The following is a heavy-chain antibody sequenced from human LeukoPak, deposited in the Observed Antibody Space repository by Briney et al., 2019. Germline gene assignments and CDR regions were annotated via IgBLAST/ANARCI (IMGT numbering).Heavy chain of an antibody. CDR1: GYTFTSYY. D-gene: IGHD5-24*01. CDR2: INPSGGST. V-gene: IGHV1-46*01. J-gene: IGHJ3*02. CDR3: AGDRVEGAFDI. Sequence: ASVKVSCKASGYTFTSYYMHWVRQAPGQGLEWMGIINPSGGSTSYAQKFQGRVTMTRDTSTSTVYMELSSLRSEDTAVYYCAGDRVEGAFDIWGQGTTVTVSS.